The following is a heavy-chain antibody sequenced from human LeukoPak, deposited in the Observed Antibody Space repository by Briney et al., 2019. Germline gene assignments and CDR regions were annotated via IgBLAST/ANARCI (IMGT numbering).Heavy chain of an antibody. CDR2: ISGSGDNT. D-gene: IGHD5-12*01. CDR1: GFTFSNYA. V-gene: IGHV3-23*01. Sequence: GGSLRLSCAASGFTFSNYAMSWVRQAPGKGLEWVSIISGSGDNTHYADSVKGRFTISRDNSKNTLYLQMKTLRAEDTAIYYCARHGWLINFDYWGQGTPVTVSS. J-gene: IGHJ4*02. CDR3: ARHGWLINFDY.